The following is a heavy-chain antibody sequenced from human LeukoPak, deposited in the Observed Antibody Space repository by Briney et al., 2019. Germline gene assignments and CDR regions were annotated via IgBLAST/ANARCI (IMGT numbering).Heavy chain of an antibody. D-gene: IGHD1-26*01. Sequence: ASVKVSCKTSGYSFAGYFIHWVRQAPGQGLQWMGRIHPNSGGTEYEQSFQGRVTMTRDTSISTAYVEVSTLISDDTAVYYCARDLSSTSNWEFDYWGRGTLVTVSS. CDR2: IHPNSGGT. V-gene: IGHV1-2*06. J-gene: IGHJ4*02. CDR3: ARDLSSTSNWEFDY. CDR1: GYSFAGYF.